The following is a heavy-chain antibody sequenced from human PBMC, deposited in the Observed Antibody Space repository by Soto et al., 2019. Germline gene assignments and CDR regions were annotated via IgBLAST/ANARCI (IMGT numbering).Heavy chain of an antibody. Sequence: QVLLVQSGAEVKKPGASVKVSCKTSVYTFSDYGISWVRQAPGQGLQWMGWVSAYNGNTNYAQNLQGRVTMSTDTSTSTAYMELRSLRSDDTAVYYCARDDHGSYHALTGTYVRSDYYYYYGMDVWGQGTTVTVSS. CDR1: VYTFSDYG. CDR2: VSAYNGNT. CDR3: ARDDHGSYHALTGTYVRSDYYYYYGMDV. V-gene: IGHV1-18*01. J-gene: IGHJ6*02. D-gene: IGHD3-9*01.